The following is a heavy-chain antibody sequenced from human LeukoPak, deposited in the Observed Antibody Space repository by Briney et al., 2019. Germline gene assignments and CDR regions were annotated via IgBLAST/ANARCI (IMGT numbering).Heavy chain of an antibody. CDR3: STEGYRYGHHSLDI. CDR1: GFTFSTFA. D-gene: IGHD5-18*01. CDR2: IKKKSDGGTP. J-gene: IGHJ3*02. V-gene: IGHV3-15*01. Sequence: GESLRLSCAASGFTFSTFAMIWVRQAPGKGLEWVGRIKKKSDGGTPDYAAPVKGTFTISRDDSKNTLYLQMNSLKTEDTAVYFCSTEGYRYGHHSLDIWGQGTMVTVSS.